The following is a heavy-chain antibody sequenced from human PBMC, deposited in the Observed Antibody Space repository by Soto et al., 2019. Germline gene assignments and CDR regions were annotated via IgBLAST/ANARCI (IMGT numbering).Heavy chain of an antibody. CDR2: INPNTGST. CDR3: TRSKYNSGWYQLCFDS. V-gene: IGHV1-2*02. CDR1: ENTLSDYY. Sequence: ASVKVSCKASENTLSDYYIHWVRQAPGQGLEWMGWINPNTGSTNYIEKFQGRVTMTRDTSISTAYMELTRLRSDDTAVFYCTRSKYNSGWYQLCFDSWGQGTLVTVSS. J-gene: IGHJ4*02. D-gene: IGHD6-19*01.